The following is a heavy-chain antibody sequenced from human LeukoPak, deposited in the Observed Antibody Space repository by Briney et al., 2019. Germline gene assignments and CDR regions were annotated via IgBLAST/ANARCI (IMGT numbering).Heavy chain of an antibody. CDR3: AKDGGLWVSAHWGDS. Sequence: GGSLRLSCAASGFTFSSYAMSWVRQAPGKGLEWVSTITTSDGNTYYADSVEGRFTVSRDNSKNTLFLQMNSLRAEDTAVYYCAKDGGLWVSAHWGDSWGRGTLVTVSS. V-gene: IGHV3-23*01. J-gene: IGHJ4*02. D-gene: IGHD7-27*01. CDR2: ITTSDGNT. CDR1: GFTFSSYA.